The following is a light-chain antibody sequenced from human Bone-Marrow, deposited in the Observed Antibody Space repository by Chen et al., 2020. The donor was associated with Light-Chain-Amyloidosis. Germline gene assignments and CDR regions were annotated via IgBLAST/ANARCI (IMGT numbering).Light chain of an antibody. Sequence: SYVLTQPSSVSVAPGQTATIACGGNKIGSTSVHWYQQTPGQAPLLVVYDDSDRPSGIPLRLSGSNSGNTATLTISRVEAGDEADYYCQVWDRSSDRPVFGGGTKLTVL. CDR3: QVWDRSSDRPV. J-gene: IGLJ3*02. V-gene: IGLV3-21*02. CDR2: DDS. CDR1: KIGSTS.